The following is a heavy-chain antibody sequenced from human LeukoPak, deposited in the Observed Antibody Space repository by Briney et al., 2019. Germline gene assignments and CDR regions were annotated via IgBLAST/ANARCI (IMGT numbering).Heavy chain of an antibody. J-gene: IGHJ4*02. Sequence: ASVKVSCKASGYTFTGYYMHWVRQAPGQGLELMGWINPNSGGTNYAQKFQGWVTMTRDTSISTAYMELSRLRSDDTAVYYCAMGHSLRSPLSYYFDYWGQGTLVTVSS. D-gene: IGHD3-3*01. CDR3: AMGHSLRSPLSYYFDY. V-gene: IGHV1-2*04. CDR1: GYTFTGYY. CDR2: INPNSGGT.